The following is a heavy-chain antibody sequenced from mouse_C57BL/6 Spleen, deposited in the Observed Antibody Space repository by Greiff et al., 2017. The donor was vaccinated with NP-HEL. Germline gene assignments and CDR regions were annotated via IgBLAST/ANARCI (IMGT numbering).Heavy chain of an antibody. Sequence: VQLQQSGPELVKPGASVKISCKASGYAFSSSWMNWVKQRPGKGLEWIGRIYPGDGDTNYNGKFKGKATLTADKSSSPAYMQLSSLTSEDSAVYFCARSGDLLFDYWGQGTTLTVSS. CDR3: ARSGDLLFDY. J-gene: IGHJ2*01. D-gene: IGHD1-1*01. CDR2: IYPGDGDT. V-gene: IGHV1-82*01. CDR1: GYAFSSSW.